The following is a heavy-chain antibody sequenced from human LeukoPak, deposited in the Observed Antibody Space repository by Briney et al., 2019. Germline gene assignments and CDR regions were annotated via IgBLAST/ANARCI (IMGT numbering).Heavy chain of an antibody. J-gene: IGHJ4*02. Sequence: SETLSLTCAVYVGSFSGYYWSWIRQPPGKGLEWIGEINHSGSTNYNPSLKSRVTISVDTSKNQFSLKLSSVTAADTALYYCARGGVLLAATTRGDYFDYWGQGTLVTVSS. CDR1: VGSFSGYY. D-gene: IGHD2-2*01. CDR2: INHSGST. V-gene: IGHV4-34*01. CDR3: ARGGVLLAATTRGDYFDY.